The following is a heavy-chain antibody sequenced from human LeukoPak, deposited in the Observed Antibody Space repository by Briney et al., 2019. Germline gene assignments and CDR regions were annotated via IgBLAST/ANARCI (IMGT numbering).Heavy chain of an antibody. CDR3: AKDSRPYYDFWSGYYPPDY. CDR2: IYSGGST. V-gene: IGHV3-53*01. Sequence: ESGGSLRLSCAASGFTVSSNYMSWVRQAPGKGLEWVSVIYSGGSTYYADSVKGRFTISRDNSKNTLYLQMNSLRAEDTAVYYCAKDSRPYYDFWSGYYPPDYWGQGTLVTVSS. D-gene: IGHD3-3*01. CDR1: GFTVSSNY. J-gene: IGHJ4*02.